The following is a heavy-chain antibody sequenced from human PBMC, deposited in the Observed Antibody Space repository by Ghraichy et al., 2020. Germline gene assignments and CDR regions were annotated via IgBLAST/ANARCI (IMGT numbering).Heavy chain of an antibody. CDR1: GGSFSGYY. Sequence: ESLNISCAVYGGSFSGYYWSWIRQPPGKGLKWIGEINHSGSTNYNPSLKSRVTISVDTSKNQFSLKLSSVTAADTAVYYCARAVRGSGSYYKRSDAFDIWGQGTMVTVSS. J-gene: IGHJ3*02. CDR2: INHSGST. CDR3: ARAVRGSGSYYKRSDAFDI. V-gene: IGHV4-34*01. D-gene: IGHD3-10*01.